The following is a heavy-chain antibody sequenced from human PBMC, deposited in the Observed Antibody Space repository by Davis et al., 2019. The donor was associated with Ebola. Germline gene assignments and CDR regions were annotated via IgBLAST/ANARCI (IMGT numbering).Heavy chain of an antibody. J-gene: IGHJ6*03. CDR1: GGSISSSSYY. CDR2: IYYSGST. CDR3: ARHPLYGGNSYYYYYMDV. V-gene: IGHV4-39*01. Sequence: PSETLSLTCTVSGGSISSSSYYWGWIRQPPGKGLEWIGSIYYSGSTYYNPSLKSRVTISVDTSKNQFSLKLSSVTAADTAVYYCARHPLYGGNSYYYYYMDVWGKGTTVTVSS. D-gene: IGHD4-23*01.